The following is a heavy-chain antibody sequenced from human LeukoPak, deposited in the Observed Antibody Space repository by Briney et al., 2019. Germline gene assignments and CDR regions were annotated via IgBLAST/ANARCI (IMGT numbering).Heavy chain of an antibody. Sequence: SGPTLVKPTQTLTLTCTFSGFSLSTSGVGVGWIRQPPGKALEWLALIYWNDDKRYSPSLKSRLTITKDTSKNQVVLTMTNMDPVDTATYYCARRREMATLVYAFDIWGQGTMVTASS. CDR3: ARRREMATLVYAFDI. V-gene: IGHV2-5*01. J-gene: IGHJ3*02. CDR2: IYWNDDK. D-gene: IGHD5-24*01. CDR1: GFSLSTSGVG.